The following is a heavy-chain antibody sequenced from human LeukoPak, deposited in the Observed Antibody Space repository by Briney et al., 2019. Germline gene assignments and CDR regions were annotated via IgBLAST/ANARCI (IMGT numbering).Heavy chain of an antibody. CDR3: AKEGHSSGWIDSYFDY. V-gene: IGHV3-23*01. D-gene: IGHD6-19*01. J-gene: IGHJ4*02. CDR2: ISGSGGST. CDR1: GFTFSSYA. Sequence: GGSLRLSCAASGFTFSSYAMSWVRQAPGKGLEWVSAISGSGGSTYYADSVKGRFTISRDNSKNTLYLQMNSLRAEDTAVYYCAKEGHSSGWIDSYFDYWGQGTLVTVSS.